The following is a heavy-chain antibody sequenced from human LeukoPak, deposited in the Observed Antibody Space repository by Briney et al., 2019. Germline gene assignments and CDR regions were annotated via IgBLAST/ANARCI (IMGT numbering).Heavy chain of an antibody. V-gene: IGHV3-30*18. D-gene: IGHD6-13*01. CDR3: AKPRYSSSWSFAY. CDR2: ISYDGSNK. CDR1: GFTFSSYG. J-gene: IGHJ4*02. Sequence: PGRSLRLSCAASGFTFSSYGMHWVRQAPGKGLEWVAVISYDGSNKYYADSVKGRFTISRDNSKNTLYLQMNSLRAEDTAVYYCAKPRYSSSWSFAYWGQGTLVTVSS.